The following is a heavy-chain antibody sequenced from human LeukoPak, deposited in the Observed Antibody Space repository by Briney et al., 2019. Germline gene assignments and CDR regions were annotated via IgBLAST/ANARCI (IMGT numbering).Heavy chain of an antibody. D-gene: IGHD3-22*01. V-gene: IGHV1-2*06. CDR3: ARDSGGGYYYNYYYYYMDV. CDR2: INPNSGGT. Sequence: ASVKVSCKASGYTFTGYYMHRVRQAPGQGLEWMGRINPNSGGTNYAQKFQGRVTMTRDTSISTAYMELSRLRSDDTAVYYCARDSGGGYYYNYYYYYMDVWGKGTTVTVSS. CDR1: GYTFTGYY. J-gene: IGHJ6*03.